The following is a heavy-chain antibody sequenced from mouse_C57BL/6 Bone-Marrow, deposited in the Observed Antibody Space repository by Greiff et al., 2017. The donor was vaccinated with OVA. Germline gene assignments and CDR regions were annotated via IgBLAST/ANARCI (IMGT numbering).Heavy chain of an antibody. CDR3: ANYYGSSSLFDY. CDR1: GYTFTSYG. J-gene: IGHJ2*01. D-gene: IGHD1-1*01. V-gene: IGHV1-81*01. Sequence: VQVVESGAELARPGASVKLSCKASGYTFTSYGISWVKQRTGQGLEWIGEIYPRSGNTYYNEKFKGKATLTADKSSSTAYMELRSLTSEDSAVYFCANYYGSSSLFDYWGQGTTLTVSS. CDR2: IYPRSGNT.